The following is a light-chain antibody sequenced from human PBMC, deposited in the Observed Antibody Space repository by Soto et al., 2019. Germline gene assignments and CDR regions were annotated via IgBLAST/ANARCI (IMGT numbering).Light chain of an antibody. CDR2: DAS. CDR1: QSVSSY. J-gene: IGKJ5*01. CDR3: QQRSNWPTT. Sequence: EIVLPQSPAPLSLSPGERATLSCRASQSVSSYLAWYQQKPGQAPRLLIYDASNRATGIPARFSGSGSGTYVTLTISRLEPEDFAVYYCQQRSNWPTTLGQGTRLEIK. V-gene: IGKV3-11*01.